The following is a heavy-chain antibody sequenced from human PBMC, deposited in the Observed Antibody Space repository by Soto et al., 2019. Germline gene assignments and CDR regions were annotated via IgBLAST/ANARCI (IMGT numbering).Heavy chain of an antibody. CDR1: GGSISSSNW. J-gene: IGHJ4*02. V-gene: IGHV4-4*02. CDR3: ARSYYYDSSGSFYY. D-gene: IGHD3-22*01. Sequence: QVQLQESGPGLVKPSGTLSLTCAVSGGSISSSNWWSWVRQPPGKGLEWIGEIYHSGSTNYNPSLKSRVTISVDKAKKQFSLKLSSVTAADTAVYYWARSYYYDSSGSFYYWGQGTLVTVSS. CDR2: IYHSGST.